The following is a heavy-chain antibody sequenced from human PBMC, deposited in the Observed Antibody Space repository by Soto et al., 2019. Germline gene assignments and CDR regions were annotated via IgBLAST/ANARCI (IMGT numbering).Heavy chain of an antibody. Sequence: GSLRLSCAASGFTFSDYYMTWIRQGPGSGLDWVSYISSSSGTISYANSVKGRFTISRDNAQNSLYLQMTSLRAEDTAVYYCARGTYRSKTDFDYWGQGTLVTVSS. D-gene: IGHD6-13*01. V-gene: IGHV3-11*01. CDR3: ARGTYRSKTDFDY. CDR1: GFTFSDYY. CDR2: ISSSSGTI. J-gene: IGHJ4*02.